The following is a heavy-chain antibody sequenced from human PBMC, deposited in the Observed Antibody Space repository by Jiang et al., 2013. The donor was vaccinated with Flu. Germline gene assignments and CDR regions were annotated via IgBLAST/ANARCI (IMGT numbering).Heavy chain of an antibody. CDR3: AKDVTGDTVMGNWYFDL. V-gene: IGHV3-30*18. J-gene: IGHJ2*01. Sequence: QLLESGGGVVQPGRSLRLSCAASGFTFSSSGIHWVRQAPGKGLEWVAVLTSDGTTKYYADSVKGRFTISRDNSKITLYLQMNNVRTEDTAVYYCAKDVTGDTVMGNWYFDLWGRGTLVTVSS. CDR2: LTSDGTTK. CDR1: GFTFSSSG. D-gene: IGHD5-18*01.